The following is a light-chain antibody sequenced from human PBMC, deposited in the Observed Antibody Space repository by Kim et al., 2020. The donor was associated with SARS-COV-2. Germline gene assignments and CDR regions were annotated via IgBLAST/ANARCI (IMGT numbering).Light chain of an antibody. CDR2: SAS. Sequence: LSPGERVTRSCRASQTVRSNLAWYQQKPGQTPRLLISSASTRATGVPDRFSGSGSGTEFTLTISSLQSEDFAVYYCQQYNDWPLTFGGGTKVDIK. CDR1: QTVRSN. J-gene: IGKJ4*01. V-gene: IGKV3-15*01. CDR3: QQYNDWPLT.